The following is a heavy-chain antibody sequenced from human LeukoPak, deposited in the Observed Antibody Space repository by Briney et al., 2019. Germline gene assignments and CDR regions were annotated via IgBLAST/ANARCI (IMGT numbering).Heavy chain of an antibody. V-gene: IGHV1-69*05. J-gene: IGHJ4*02. CDR3: GRKAGDCGGNSCYSIDY. CDR1: GGSFSSEA. Sequence: SVKGSCKAFGGSFSSEAISWVRQAPGQGLEWMGGIIPIFGTANYAQKFQGRVTITTDESTSTAYMEVSSLRSEDTAVYYCGRKAGDCGGNSCYSIDYWGQGTLVTVSS. CDR2: IIPIFGTA. D-gene: IGHD2-15*01.